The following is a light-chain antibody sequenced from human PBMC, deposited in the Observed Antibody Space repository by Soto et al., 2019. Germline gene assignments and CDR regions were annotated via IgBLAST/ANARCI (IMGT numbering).Light chain of an antibody. J-gene: IGLJ3*02. CDR1: TSNIGSNY. CDR3: SAWDGSLSGPV. Sequence: QAVVTQPPSASGTPVQRVTISCSGSTSNIGSNYVYWYQQLPGTAPKLLIYSNNQRPSGVPDRFSGSKSGTSVSLAISGLRSEDEADYYCSAWDGSLSGPVFGGGTKVTVL. V-gene: IGLV1-47*02. CDR2: SNN.